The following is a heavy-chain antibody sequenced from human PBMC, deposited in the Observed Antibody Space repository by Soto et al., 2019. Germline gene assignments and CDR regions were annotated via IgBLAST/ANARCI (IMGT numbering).Heavy chain of an antibody. CDR1: GGTFSSYA. CDR3: ARTVRRFYCSGGSCYYRFDY. CDR2: IIPIFGTA. Sequence: QVQLVQSGAEVKKPGSSVKVSCKASGGTFSSYAISWVRQAPGQGLEWMGGIIPIFGTANYAQKFQGRVTITADESTSTAYMELSSLRSEDTAVYYCARTVRRFYCSGGSCYYRFDYWGQGTLVTVSS. J-gene: IGHJ4*02. D-gene: IGHD2-15*01. V-gene: IGHV1-69*12.